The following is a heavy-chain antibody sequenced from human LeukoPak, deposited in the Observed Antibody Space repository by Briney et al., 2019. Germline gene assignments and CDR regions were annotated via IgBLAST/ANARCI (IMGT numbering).Heavy chain of an antibody. Sequence: QVQLVESGGGVVQPGRSLRLSCAASGFTFSSYGMHWVRQAPGKGREWGAGIWYGGSNKYYADSLKGRFTISRDNSKNTLHLQMNSLRAEDTAVYYCAKEFDWSGCLDYWGQGTLVTVSS. CDR2: IWYGGSNK. D-gene: IGHD3-3*01. V-gene: IGHV3-33*06. CDR1: GFTFSSYG. J-gene: IGHJ4*02. CDR3: AKEFDWSGCLDY.